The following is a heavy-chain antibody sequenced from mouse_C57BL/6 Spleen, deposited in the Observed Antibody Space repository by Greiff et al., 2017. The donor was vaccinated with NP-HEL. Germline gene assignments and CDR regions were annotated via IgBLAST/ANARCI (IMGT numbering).Heavy chain of an antibody. CDR1: GYTFTNYW. CDR2: IYPGGGYT. Sequence: QVKLMESGAELVRPGTSVKMSCKASGYTFTNYWIGWAKQRPGHGLEWIGDIYPGGGYTNYNEKFKGKATLTADKSSSTAYMQFSSLTSEDSAIYYCARKGAAQDTNYFDYWGQGTTLTVSS. J-gene: IGHJ2*01. D-gene: IGHD3-2*02. CDR3: ARKGAAQDTNYFDY. V-gene: IGHV1-63*01.